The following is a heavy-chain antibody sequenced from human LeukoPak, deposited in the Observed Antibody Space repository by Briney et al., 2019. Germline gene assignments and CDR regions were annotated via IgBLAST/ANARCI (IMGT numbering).Heavy chain of an antibody. Sequence: ASVKVSCKASGGTFSSYAISWVRQAPGQGLEWMGWINPSSGGTNYAQKFQGRVTMTRDTSISTAYMELSRLRSDDTAVYYCARVHGIAVAGTLDYWGQGTLVTVSS. CDR1: GGTFSSYA. V-gene: IGHV1-2*02. J-gene: IGHJ4*02. CDR3: ARVHGIAVAGTLDY. CDR2: INPSSGGT. D-gene: IGHD6-19*01.